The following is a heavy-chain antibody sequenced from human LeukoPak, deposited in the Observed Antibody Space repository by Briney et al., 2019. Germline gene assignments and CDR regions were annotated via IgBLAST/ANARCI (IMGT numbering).Heavy chain of an antibody. J-gene: IGHJ4*02. CDR3: ATDRPFDY. Sequence: PGGSLRLSCAASGFTFSTYSMNWVRQAPGKGLEWVSFISTSGSYTYYADSVKGRFTISRDNAKNSLYLLMNSLRAEDTAVYYCATDRPFDYWGQGTLVTVSS. CDR2: ISTSGSYT. V-gene: IGHV3-21*01. CDR1: GFTFSTYS.